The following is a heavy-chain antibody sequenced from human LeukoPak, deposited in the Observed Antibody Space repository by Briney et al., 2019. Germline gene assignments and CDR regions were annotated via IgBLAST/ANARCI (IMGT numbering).Heavy chain of an antibody. J-gene: IGHJ3*01. Sequence: TGGSLRLSCAVSGFTLNGFWMHWVRQVPGKGLVWVSRINSDGSTTSYADSVKGRFTISRDNAKNTLYLQMNSLRVEDTAVYYCASVVGGYYPPVEGFDVWGQGTLVTVSS. V-gene: IGHV3-74*01. CDR3: ASVVGGYYPPVEGFDV. CDR1: GFTLNGFW. CDR2: INSDGSTT. D-gene: IGHD3-3*01.